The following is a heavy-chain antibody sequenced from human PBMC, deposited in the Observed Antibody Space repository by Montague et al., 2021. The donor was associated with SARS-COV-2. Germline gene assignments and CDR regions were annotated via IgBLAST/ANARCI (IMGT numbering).Heavy chain of an antibody. J-gene: IGHJ6*02. Sequence: PALVKPTQTLTLTCTFSGFSLSTSGMCVSWIRQPPGKALEWLALIDWXXXKYYSTSLKTRLTISKDTSKNQVVLTMTNMDPVDTATYYCARMVTIFSLGGYYYYYGMDVWGQGTTVTVSS. CDR3: ARMVTIFSLGGYYYYYGMDV. D-gene: IGHD3-9*01. CDR1: GFSLSTSGMC. CDR2: IDWXXXK. V-gene: IGHV2-70*01.